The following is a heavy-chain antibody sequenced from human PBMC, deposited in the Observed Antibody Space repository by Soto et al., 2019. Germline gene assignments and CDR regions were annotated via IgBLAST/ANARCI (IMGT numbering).Heavy chain of an antibody. J-gene: IGHJ2*01. CDR1: GFTFNSYA. CDR2: ISYDGGNK. Sequence: QVQLVESGGGVVQPGRSLRLSCAASGFTFNSYAMHWVRQAPGKGLEWVTVISYDGGNKYYAESVKGRFTISRDNSKNALYLQMNTLRVEDTAVYYCARAWQHEYWYFDLWGRGTLVIVSS. V-gene: IGHV3-30-3*01. CDR3: ARAWQHEYWYFDL.